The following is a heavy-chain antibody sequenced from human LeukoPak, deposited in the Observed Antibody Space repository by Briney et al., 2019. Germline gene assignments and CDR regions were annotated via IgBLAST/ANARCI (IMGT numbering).Heavy chain of an antibody. J-gene: IGHJ4*02. CDR1: GYTFTGYY. D-gene: IGHD2-2*01. Sequence: RASVKVSCKASGYTFTGYYMHWVRQAPGQGLEWMGWIDPNSGGTNSAQKFQGRVTMTRDTSISTAYMELSRLGSDDTAVYYCARDRYCSSNSCFGNLFDYWGQGSLVTVSS. CDR3: ARDRYCSSNSCFGNLFDY. CDR2: IDPNSGGT. V-gene: IGHV1-2*02.